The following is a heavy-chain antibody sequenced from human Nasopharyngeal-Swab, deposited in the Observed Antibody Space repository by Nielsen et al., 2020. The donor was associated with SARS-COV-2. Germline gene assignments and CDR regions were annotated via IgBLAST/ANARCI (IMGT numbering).Heavy chain of an antibody. D-gene: IGHD7-27*01. J-gene: IGHJ5*02. CDR1: GFTFSTYS. CDR3: TRDLGRWQLFDP. V-gene: IGHV3-21*01. CDR2: ISSSSSYI. Sequence: GGFLRLSCAASGFTFSTYSMNWVRQAPGKGLEWVSSISSSSSYIYYADSVKGRFTTSRDNAKNSLYLQMNSLRAEDTAAFYCTRDLGRWQLFDPWGQGTLVTVSS.